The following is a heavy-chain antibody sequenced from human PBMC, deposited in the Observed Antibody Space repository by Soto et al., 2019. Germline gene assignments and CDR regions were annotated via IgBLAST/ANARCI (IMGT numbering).Heavy chain of an antibody. D-gene: IGHD4-17*01. J-gene: IGHJ4*02. CDR2: INHSGST. Sequence: PSETLSLTCAVYGGSFSGYYWSWIRQPPGKGLEWIGEINHSGSTNYNPSLKSRVTISVDTSKNQFSLKLSSVTAADTAVYYCATGGRYGDYYYFDYWGQGTLVTVSS. V-gene: IGHV4-34*01. CDR3: ATGGRYGDYYYFDY. CDR1: GGSFSGYY.